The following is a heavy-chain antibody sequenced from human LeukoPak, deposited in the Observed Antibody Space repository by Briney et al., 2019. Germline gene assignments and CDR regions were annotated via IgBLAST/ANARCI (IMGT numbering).Heavy chain of an antibody. CDR1: GGSLNSNSYY. Sequence: PAETRSLTCAVSGGSLNSNSYYWGWIRQPPGKGLEWIGSINCSGNTNYIPSVKSGVTIPVDTSQNQFSLNLSSVTAAETSIYYCAGSYSSTWYSPFDIWGQGTMVSVSS. J-gene: IGHJ3*02. CDR3: AGSYSSTWYSPFDI. D-gene: IGHD6-13*01. CDR2: INCSGNT. V-gene: IGHV4-39*01.